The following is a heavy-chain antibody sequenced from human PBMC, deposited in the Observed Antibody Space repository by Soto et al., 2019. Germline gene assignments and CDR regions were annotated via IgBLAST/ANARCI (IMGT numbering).Heavy chain of an antibody. CDR3: ARGLADIVVVPAAMDPYFDY. V-gene: IGHV1-69*13. D-gene: IGHD2-2*01. Sequence: GASVKVSCKASGGTFSSYAISWVRQAPGQGLEWMGGIIPIFGTASYAQKFQGRVTITADESTSTAYMELSSLRSEDTAVYYCARGLADIVVVPAAMDPYFDYWGQGTLVTVS. J-gene: IGHJ4*02. CDR2: IIPIFGTA. CDR1: GGTFSSYA.